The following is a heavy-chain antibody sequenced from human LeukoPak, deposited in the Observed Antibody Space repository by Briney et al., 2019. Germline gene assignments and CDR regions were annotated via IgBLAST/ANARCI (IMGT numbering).Heavy chain of an antibody. CDR2: ISAYNGNT. Sequence: ASVKLSCKASGYTFTSYGISWVRQAPGQGLEWMGWISAYNGNTNYAQKLQGRVTMTTDTSTSTASMELRSLRSGDTAVYYCARFGDIVLVPAAINFVYWGQGTLVTVSS. CDR1: GYTFTSYG. V-gene: IGHV1-18*01. D-gene: IGHD2-2*02. J-gene: IGHJ4*02. CDR3: ARFGDIVLVPAAINFVY.